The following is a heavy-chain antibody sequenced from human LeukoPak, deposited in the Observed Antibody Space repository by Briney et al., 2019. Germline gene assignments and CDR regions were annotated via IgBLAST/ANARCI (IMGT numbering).Heavy chain of an antibody. D-gene: IGHD6-19*01. CDR1: GFAFSGYW. Sequence: GGSLRLSCAASGFAFSGYWMHWVRQAPGKGLVCVSRISGDGRMTDYADSVKGRFTISRDNAGNTLFLQMNSLRAEDTAIFYCARAVAGPADHWGQGTLVTVSS. V-gene: IGHV3-74*01. J-gene: IGHJ5*02. CDR3: ARAVAGPADH. CDR2: ISGDGRMT.